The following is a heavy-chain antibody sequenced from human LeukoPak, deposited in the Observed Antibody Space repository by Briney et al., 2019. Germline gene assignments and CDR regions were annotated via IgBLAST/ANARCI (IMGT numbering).Heavy chain of an antibody. CDR1: VCTFSTFG. CDR2: ITGSGATT. J-gene: IGHJ4*02. D-gene: IGHD1-26*01. V-gene: IGHV3-23*01. Sequence: GGSLSLSCPASVCTFSTFGMSWLRRAAGKGPEWVSGITGSGATTYYADSVKGRFTISRDNSQNTLYLQMNTLSAEDTAVYYCAKVVSGFHFDCWGRGTLVTVSS. CDR3: AKVVSGFHFDC.